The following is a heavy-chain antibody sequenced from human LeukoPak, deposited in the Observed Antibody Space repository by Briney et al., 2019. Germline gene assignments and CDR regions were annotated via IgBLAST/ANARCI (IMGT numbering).Heavy chain of an antibody. V-gene: IGHV4-34*01. CDR2: INHSGST. Sequence: SETLSPTCAVYGGSFSGYYWSWIRQPPGKGLEWIGEINHSGSTNYNPSLKSRVTISVDTSKNQFSLKLSSVTAADTAVYYCARGLILFAFDIWGQGTMVTVSS. J-gene: IGHJ3*02. CDR3: ARGLILFAFDI. D-gene: IGHD2-21*01. CDR1: GGSFSGYY.